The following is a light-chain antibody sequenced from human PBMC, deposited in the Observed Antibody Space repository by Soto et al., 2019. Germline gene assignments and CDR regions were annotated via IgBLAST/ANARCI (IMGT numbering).Light chain of an antibody. CDR3: QQYSSYWT. CDR2: KAS. V-gene: IGKV1-5*03. CDR1: QSISSW. Sequence: DIQMTQSPSTLSAFVGDRVTITCRASQSISSWLAWYQQKPGKAPNLLIYKASSLESGVPSRFSGSGSGTEFTLTISSLQPDDFATYYCQQYSSYWTFCQGTKVEIK. J-gene: IGKJ1*01.